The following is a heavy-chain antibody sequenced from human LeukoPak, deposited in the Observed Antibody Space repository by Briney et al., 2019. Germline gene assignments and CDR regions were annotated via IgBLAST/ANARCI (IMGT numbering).Heavy chain of an antibody. D-gene: IGHD3-10*01. CDR3: AREGVRGGPNWFDP. CDR2: IYTSGST. Sequence: PSETLSLTCTVSGGSISSYYWSWIRQPAGKGLEWIGRIYTSGSTNYNPSLKSRVTMSVDTSKNQFSLKLSSVTAADTAMYYCAREGVRGGPNWFDPWGQGTLVTVSS. CDR1: GGSISSYY. J-gene: IGHJ5*02. V-gene: IGHV4-4*07.